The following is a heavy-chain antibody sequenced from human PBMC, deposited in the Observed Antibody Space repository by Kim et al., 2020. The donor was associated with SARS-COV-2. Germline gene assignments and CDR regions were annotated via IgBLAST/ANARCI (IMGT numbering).Heavy chain of an antibody. D-gene: IGHD3-22*01. CDR2: ISSSGSTI. CDR3: ARVFEPYYYDSRIDY. V-gene: IGHV3-48*03. J-gene: IGHJ4*02. CDR1: GFTFSSYE. Sequence: GGSLRLSCAASGFTFSSYEMNWVRQAPGKGLEWVSYISSSGSTIYYADSVKGRFTISRDNAKNSLYLQMNSLRAEDTAVYYCARVFEPYYYDSRIDYWGQGTLVTVSS.